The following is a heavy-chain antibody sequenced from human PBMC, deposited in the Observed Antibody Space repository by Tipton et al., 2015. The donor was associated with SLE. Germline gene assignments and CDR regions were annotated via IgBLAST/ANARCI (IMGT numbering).Heavy chain of an antibody. V-gene: IGHV4-59*01. J-gene: IGHJ3*02. Sequence: TLSLTCTVSGGSISSYYWSWIRQAPGKGLEWIGYIYDSENTNYNPSLKSRVTISSDTPKNQFSLKLSSVTAADTAVYYCARVGSGWYTSAFDIWGQGTMVTVSS. CDR1: GGSISSYY. D-gene: IGHD6-19*01. CDR2: IYDSENT. CDR3: ARVGSGWYTSAFDI.